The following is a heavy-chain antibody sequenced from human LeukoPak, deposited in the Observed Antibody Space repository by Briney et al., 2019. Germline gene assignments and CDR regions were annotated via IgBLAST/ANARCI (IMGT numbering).Heavy chain of an antibody. Sequence: PGESLRLSCAASGFTFDEYTMSWVRHVPAKGLEGGSGINWNGGSTHYAHSVKGRFTISRDNAKNSLYLQMNSLRVEDTAIYYCARVHPLLSVESYYYYMDVWGKGTTVTVAS. CDR2: INWNGGST. D-gene: IGHD2/OR15-2a*01. CDR3: ARVHPLLSVESYYYYMDV. J-gene: IGHJ6*03. V-gene: IGHV3-20*04. CDR1: GFTFDEYT.